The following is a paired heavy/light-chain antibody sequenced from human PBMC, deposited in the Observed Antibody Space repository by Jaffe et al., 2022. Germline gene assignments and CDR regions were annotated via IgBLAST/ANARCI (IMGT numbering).Heavy chain of an antibody. CDR2: VRKKANSYST. CDR1: GFSFSDHF. V-gene: IGHV3-72*01. Sequence: EVQLVESGGGLVQPGGSLRLSCAASGFSFSDHFMDWVRQAPGKGLEWVGRVRKKANSYSTDYAASVKGRFTISRDDSTNSLYLQMNTLKTEDTAVYYCARVGLNWNFDYWGQGTLVTVSS. D-gene: IGHD1-1*01. J-gene: IGHJ4*02. CDR3: ARVGLNWNFDY.
Light chain of an antibody. CDR3: QQYKTNPLT. CDR1: QDITNS. CDR2: AAS. J-gene: IGKJ4*01. V-gene: IGKV1-16*02. Sequence: DIQMTQSPSSLSASVGDRVTITCRASQDITNSLAWYQQKPGKAPKSLIYAASSLQSGVPSKFSGSGSGTDFTLTISSLQPEDFATYYCQQYKTNPLTFGGGTKVEIK.